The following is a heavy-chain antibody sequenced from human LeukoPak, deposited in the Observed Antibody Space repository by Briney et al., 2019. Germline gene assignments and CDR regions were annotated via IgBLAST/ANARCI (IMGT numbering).Heavy chain of an antibody. J-gene: IGHJ4*02. CDR2: ISWEGGNT. CDR3: AKGGYDPDYYFDY. V-gene: IGHV3-43D*03. D-gene: IGHD3-16*01. CDR1: GFTFYDYA. Sequence: GGSLRLSCTASGFTFYDYAMHWVRHAPGKGLEWVSLISWEGGNTYYADSVKGRFTISRDNSKNSLYLQMNSLGADDTALYFCAKGGYDPDYYFDYWGQGTLVTVSS.